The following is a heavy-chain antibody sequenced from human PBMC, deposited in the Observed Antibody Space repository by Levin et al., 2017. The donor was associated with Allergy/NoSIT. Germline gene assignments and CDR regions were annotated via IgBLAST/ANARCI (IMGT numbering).Heavy chain of an antibody. J-gene: IGHJ6*02. Sequence: AASVKVSCEDSGFTFSRYWMHWVRQAPGKGLVWVSRINSDGSSTSYADSVKGRFTISRDNTYNTLYLEMKSLRVEDTAVYYCARDPGSGGFQMDVWGQGTTVSVSS. CDR3: ARDPGSGGFQMDV. CDR1: GFTFSRYW. D-gene: IGHD6-25*01. V-gene: IGHV3-74*01. CDR2: INSDGSST.